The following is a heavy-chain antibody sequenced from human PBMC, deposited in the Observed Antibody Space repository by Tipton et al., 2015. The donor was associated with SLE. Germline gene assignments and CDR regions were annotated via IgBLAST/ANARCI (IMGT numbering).Heavy chain of an antibody. J-gene: IGHJ4*02. V-gene: IGHV4-34*01. CDR2: INHSGST. CDR1: GGSFSGYY. CDR3: ARGYGPVVS. Sequence: TLSLTCAVYGGSFSGYYWSWIRQPPGKGLEWIGEINHSGSTNYNPSLKSRVTISVDTSKNQFSLKLSSATAADTAVYYCARGYGPVVSWGQGALVTVSS. D-gene: IGHD4-17*01.